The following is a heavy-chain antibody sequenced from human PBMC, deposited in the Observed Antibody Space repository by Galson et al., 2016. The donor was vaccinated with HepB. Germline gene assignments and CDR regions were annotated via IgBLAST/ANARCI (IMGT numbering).Heavy chain of an antibody. D-gene: IGHD2-2*02. J-gene: IGHJ3*02. CDR3: ARGRTTSCNSAFDI. V-gene: IGHV3-74*01. Sequence: SLRVSCAASGFIFSNYWMHWVRQAPGKGLVWVSRIHSDGSTTSYADSVKGRFTVSRDNAKNTLYMQMNSLRVEDTAIYYCARGRTTSCNSAFDIWGQGTMVTVSS. CDR1: GFIFSNYW. CDR2: IHSDGSTT.